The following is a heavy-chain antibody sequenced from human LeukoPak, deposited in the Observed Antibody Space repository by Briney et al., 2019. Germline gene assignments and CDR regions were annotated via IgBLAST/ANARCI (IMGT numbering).Heavy chain of an antibody. J-gene: IGHJ3*02. V-gene: IGHV1-18*01. CDR2: ISAYNGYT. CDR1: GYTFTSYG. Sequence: GSVKVSCKASGYTFTSYGISWVRQAPGQGLEWMGWISAYNGYTNYAQKLQGRLTMTTDTSTSTAYMELRSLRSDDTAVYYCARDRAPHSNDGFDIWGQGTMVTVCS. CDR3: ARDRAPHSNDGFDI. D-gene: IGHD2/OR15-2a*01.